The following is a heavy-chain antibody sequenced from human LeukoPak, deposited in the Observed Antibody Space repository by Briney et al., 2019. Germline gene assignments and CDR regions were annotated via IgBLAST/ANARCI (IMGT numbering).Heavy chain of an antibody. D-gene: IGHD4-17*01. Sequence: GGSLRLSCAASGFTFSSYEMNWVRQAPGKGLEWVSYITTSGRTIYYADSVKGRFTISRDNAKNSLYLQMNSLRAEDTAVYYCARGEDYGTNSFDYWGQGTLITVSS. V-gene: IGHV3-48*03. J-gene: IGHJ4*02. CDR2: ITTSGRTI. CDR1: GFTFSSYE. CDR3: ARGEDYGTNSFDY.